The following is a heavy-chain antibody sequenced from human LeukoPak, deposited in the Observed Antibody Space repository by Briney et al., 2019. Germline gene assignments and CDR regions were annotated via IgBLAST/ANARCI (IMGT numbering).Heavy chain of an antibody. Sequence: GGSLRLSCAASGFTFDNYAMHWVRQAPGKGLEWVSGINWNSDTLAYADSVKGRFTISRDNAKNSLYLQMNSLRAEDTALYYCAKDTVLEFTGLSDGMDVWGQGATVTVSS. CDR3: AKDTVLEFTGLSDGMDV. J-gene: IGHJ6*02. D-gene: IGHD3-3*01. CDR2: INWNSDTL. CDR1: GFTFDNYA. V-gene: IGHV3-9*01.